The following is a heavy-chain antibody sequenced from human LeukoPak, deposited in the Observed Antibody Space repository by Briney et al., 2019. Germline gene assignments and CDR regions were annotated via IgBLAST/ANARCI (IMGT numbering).Heavy chain of an antibody. CDR1: GGSISSYY. D-gene: IGHD5-24*01. CDR3: ARGCRDGYTSNWFDP. J-gene: IGHJ5*02. CDR2: INHSGST. Sequence: SETLSLTCTVSGGSISSYYWSWIRQPPGKGLEWIGEINHSGSTNYNPSLKSRVTISVDTSKNQFSLKLSSVTAADTAVYYCARGCRDGYTSNWFDPWGQGTLVTVSS. V-gene: IGHV4-34*01.